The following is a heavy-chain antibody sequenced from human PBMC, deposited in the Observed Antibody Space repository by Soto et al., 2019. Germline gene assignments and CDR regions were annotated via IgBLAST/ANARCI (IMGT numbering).Heavy chain of an antibody. Sequence: QVQLVQSGAEVKKPGASVKVSCKASGYTFTSYGISWVRQAPGQGLEWMGWISAYNGNTNYAQKLQGRVTMTTDTSTSTAYMELRSLRSDDTAVYYCARDFRLLWFGVGGMTEFDPWGQGTLVTVSS. CDR2: ISAYNGNT. CDR1: GYTFTSYG. J-gene: IGHJ5*02. D-gene: IGHD3-10*01. CDR3: ARDFRLLWFGVGGMTEFDP. V-gene: IGHV1-18*01.